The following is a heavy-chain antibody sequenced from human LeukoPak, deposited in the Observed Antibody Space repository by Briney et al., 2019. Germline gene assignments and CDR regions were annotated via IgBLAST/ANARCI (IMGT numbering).Heavy chain of an antibody. D-gene: IGHD3-10*01. CDR2: INHSGST. CDR1: GSTFSSYN. J-gene: IGHJ5*02. Sequence: PGGSLRLSCVASGSTFSSYNINWVRQPPGKGLEWIGEINHSGSTNYNPSLKSRVTISVDTSKNQFSLKLSSVTAADTAVYYCARGGRSMVRGVISPWGQGTLVTVSS. V-gene: IGHV4-34*01. CDR3: ARGGRSMVRGVISP.